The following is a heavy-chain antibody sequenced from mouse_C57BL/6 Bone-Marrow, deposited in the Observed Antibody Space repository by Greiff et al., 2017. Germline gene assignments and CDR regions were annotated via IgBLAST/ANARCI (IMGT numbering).Heavy chain of an antibody. CDR2: IYPTSGRT. CDR1: GYTFTSYW. J-gene: IGHJ2*01. D-gene: IGHD4-1*01. Sequence: VQLQQPGAELVKPGASVKMSCKASGYTFTSYWLTWVKQRPGQGLEWIGDIYPTSGRTNYNEKFKSKAILTVDTSSNTAYMQLSSLTSEDSAVFYCARSSPLGLSFDYWGQGTTLTVSS. CDR3: ARSSPLGLSFDY. V-gene: IGHV1-55*01.